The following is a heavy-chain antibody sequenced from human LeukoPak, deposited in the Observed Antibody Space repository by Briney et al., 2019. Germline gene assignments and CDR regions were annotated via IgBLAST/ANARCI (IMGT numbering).Heavy chain of an antibody. CDR3: ARDGYCSSTSCYLRGYFDL. J-gene: IGHJ2*01. CDR2: IIPIFGTA. D-gene: IGHD2-2*03. Sequence: GASVKVSCKASGGTFSSYAISWVRQAPGQGLEWMGGIIPIFGTANYAQKFQGRVTITTDESTSTAYMELSSLRSEDTAVYYCARDGYCSSTSCYLRGYFDLWGRGTLVTVSS. CDR1: GGTFSSYA. V-gene: IGHV1-69*05.